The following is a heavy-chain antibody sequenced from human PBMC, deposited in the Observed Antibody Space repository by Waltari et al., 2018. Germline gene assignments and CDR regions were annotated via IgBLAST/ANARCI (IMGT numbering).Heavy chain of an antibody. Sequence: EVQLLESGGGLVQPGGSLRLSCAASGFPCFRYAITWVRQAPGKGLEWVSSISGPALTTFYADSVKGRFSVSRDNSKNTLYLQINGLRADDTAVYYCAKAGGIAAAEFQFDFWGRGTLVTVSS. CDR2: ISGPALTT. CDR3: AKAGGIAAAEFQFDF. D-gene: IGHD6-13*01. J-gene: IGHJ4*02. CDR1: GFPCFRYA. V-gene: IGHV3-23*01.